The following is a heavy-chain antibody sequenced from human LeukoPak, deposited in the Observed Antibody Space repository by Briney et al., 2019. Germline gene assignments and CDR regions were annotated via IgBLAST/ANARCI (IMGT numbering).Heavy chain of an antibody. J-gene: IGHJ4*02. CDR3: ARPYYDSSGYYSDY. Sequence: GASVTVSCKASVGTFSSYAISWVRQAPEQGLEWMGGIIPIFGTANYAQKFQGRVAITTDESTSTAYMELSSLRSEDTAVYYCARPYYDSSGYYSDYWGQGTLVTVSS. CDR2: IIPIFGTA. D-gene: IGHD3-22*01. V-gene: IGHV1-69*05. CDR1: VGTFSSYA.